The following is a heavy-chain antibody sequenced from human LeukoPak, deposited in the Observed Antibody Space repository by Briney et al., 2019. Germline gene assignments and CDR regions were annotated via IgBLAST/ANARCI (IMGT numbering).Heavy chain of an antibody. J-gene: IGHJ4*02. CDR3: TRLAVAGDY. V-gene: IGHV3-73*01. CDR1: GFTFSGSA. D-gene: IGHD6-19*01. Sequence: PGGSLRLSCAASGFTFSGSAMHWVRQASGKGLEWVGRIRSKANSYATAYAASVKGRFTTSRDDSKNTAYLQMNSLKTEDTAVYYCTRLAVAGDYWGQGTLVTVSS. CDR2: IRSKANSYAT.